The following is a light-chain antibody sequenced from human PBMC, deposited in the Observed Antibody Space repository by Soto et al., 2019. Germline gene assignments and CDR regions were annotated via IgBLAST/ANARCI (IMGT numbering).Light chain of an antibody. V-gene: IGKV3-20*01. J-gene: IGKJ5*01. CDR2: GAS. CDR3: QQYGSSLSIT. CDR1: QSVSSSY. Sequence: EIVLTQSPGSLSLSPGDRATVSCRASQSVSSSYLAWYQQKPGQAPRLLIYGASSRATGIPDRFSGSGSGTDFTLTISRLEPEDFAVYYCQQYGSSLSITFGQGTRLEIK.